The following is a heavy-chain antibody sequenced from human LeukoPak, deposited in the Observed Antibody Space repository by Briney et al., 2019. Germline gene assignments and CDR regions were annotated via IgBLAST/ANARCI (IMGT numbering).Heavy chain of an antibody. CDR2: VSWNSYNI. Sequence: GGSLRLSCAASGFTFDDYTMHWVRQAPGEGLEWVSCVSWNSYNICYADSVRGRFTIARDNAKNSLYLQMNSLRAEDTAFYYCTRVTGTTVFYYLGQGTLVTVSS. V-gene: IGHV3-9*01. D-gene: IGHD1-7*01. CDR3: TRVTGTTVFYY. CDR1: GFTFDDYT. J-gene: IGHJ4*02.